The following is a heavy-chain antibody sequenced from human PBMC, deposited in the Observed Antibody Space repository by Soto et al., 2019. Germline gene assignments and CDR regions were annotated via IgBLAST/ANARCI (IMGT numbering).Heavy chain of an antibody. D-gene: IGHD3-10*01. J-gene: IGHJ4*02. CDR3: ARDWGGLGY. V-gene: IGHV3-7*03. CDR2: IIKDGSEK. Sequence: WGSLRLSCAASGFTFINYWITLVRQAPGKGLEWVANIIKDGSEKSYVDSVKGRFTISRDNAKNSLYLEMNSLRVEDTAVYYCARDWGGLGYWGQGTLVTVSS. CDR1: GFTFINYW.